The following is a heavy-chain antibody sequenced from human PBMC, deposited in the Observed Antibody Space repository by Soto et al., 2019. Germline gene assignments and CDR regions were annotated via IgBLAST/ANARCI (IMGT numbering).Heavy chain of an antibody. V-gene: IGHV4-30-2*01. CDR3: AREAGTHYGSGSLFDY. CDR1: GGSMRSGDYS. J-gene: IGHJ4*02. CDR2: IYYSGNT. D-gene: IGHD3-10*01. Sequence: QLQLQESGSGLVKPSQTLSLTCAVSGGSMRSGDYSWSWIRQPPGKGLEWIGYIYYSGNTYYNPSLKSRVTISVDRSKNQFSLKLSSVTAPETAVYYCAREAGTHYGSGSLFDYWGQGILVTVSS.